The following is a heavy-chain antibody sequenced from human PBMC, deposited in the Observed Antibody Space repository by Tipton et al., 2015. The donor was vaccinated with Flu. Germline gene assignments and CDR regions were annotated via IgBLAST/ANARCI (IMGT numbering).Heavy chain of an antibody. Sequence: TLSLTCTVSGGSISSHYWSWIRQPPGKGLEWIGYPSYSGSTNYKPSLKSRVTISVDTSKNQFSLKLSSVTAADKAVYYCARDYGNYGNGMDVWGQGTTVTVSS. V-gene: IGHV4-59*11. CDR2: PSYSGST. D-gene: IGHD4-11*01. J-gene: IGHJ6*02. CDR3: ARDYGNYGNGMDV. CDR1: GGSISSHY.